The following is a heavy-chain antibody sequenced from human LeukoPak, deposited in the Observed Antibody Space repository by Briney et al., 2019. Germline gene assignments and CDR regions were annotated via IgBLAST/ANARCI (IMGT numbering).Heavy chain of an antibody. CDR1: GFTFSSYA. CDR2: ISYDGSNK. V-gene: IGHV3-30-3*01. Sequence: GGSLRLSCAASGFTFSSYAMHWVRRAPGKGLEWVAVISYDGSNKYYADSVKGRFTISRDNSKNTLYLQMNSLRAEDTAVYYCAREVVDYYDSSGPFDYWGRGTLVTVSS. J-gene: IGHJ4*02. CDR3: AREVVDYYDSSGPFDY. D-gene: IGHD3-22*01.